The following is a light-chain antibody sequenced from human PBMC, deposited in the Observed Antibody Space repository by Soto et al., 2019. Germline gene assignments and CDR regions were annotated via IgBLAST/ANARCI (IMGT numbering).Light chain of an antibody. Sequence: DIQMTQSPSTLSASVGDRVTITCRASQSISSWLAWYQQKPGKAPKLLIYDASSLESGVPSRFSGSGSGTEFTLTLSSRQPDDFATYYCQQYNSYLTFGGGTKVEIK. CDR2: DAS. CDR3: QQYNSYLT. V-gene: IGKV1-5*01. J-gene: IGKJ4*01. CDR1: QSISSW.